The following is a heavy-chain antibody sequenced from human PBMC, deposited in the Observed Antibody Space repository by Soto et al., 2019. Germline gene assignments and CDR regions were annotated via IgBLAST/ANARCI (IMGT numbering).Heavy chain of an antibody. CDR1: GFAFNIYA. D-gene: IGHD3-3*01. V-gene: IGHV3-30-3*01. J-gene: IGHJ4*02. Sequence: GGSLRLSCAASGFAFNIYAIHWVRQAPGKGLEWVAVISHDGTNRYYTDSVRGRFTISRDNPKNTVYLEMDSLRADDTAVYYCARSSGVPTPDFDYWGQGTLVTVSS. CDR3: ARSSGVPTPDFDY. CDR2: ISHDGTNR.